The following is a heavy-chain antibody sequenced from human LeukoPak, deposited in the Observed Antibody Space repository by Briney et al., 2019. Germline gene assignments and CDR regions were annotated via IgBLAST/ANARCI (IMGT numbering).Heavy chain of an antibody. CDR2: ISANGADK. CDR3: ANYRKPQGLDY. CDR1: RFTFSTYA. D-gene: IGHD1-14*01. J-gene: IGHJ4*02. Sequence: GGSLRLSCAVSRFTFSTYAMSWVRQAPGQGLEWVSAISANGADKYYADSVKGRFTTSRDNSKNTLFLQMTSLRVEDTAVYYCANYRKPQGLDYWGQGTLVTVSS. V-gene: IGHV3-23*01.